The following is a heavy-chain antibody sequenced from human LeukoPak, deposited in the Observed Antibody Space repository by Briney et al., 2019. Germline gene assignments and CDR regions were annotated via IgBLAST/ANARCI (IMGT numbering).Heavy chain of an antibody. CDR3: ARATNSYGGNSDY. V-gene: IGHV3-64*01. J-gene: IGHJ4*02. CDR2: ISSYGDNT. Sequence: PGGSLRLSCVASGFTFSDYTMHWVRQAPGKGLEYVSAISSYGDNTYYANSVRDRFTISRDNSKNTLYLQMGSLRADDMAVYYCARATNSYGGNSDYWGQGTLVTVSS. D-gene: IGHD4-23*01. CDR1: GFTFSDYT.